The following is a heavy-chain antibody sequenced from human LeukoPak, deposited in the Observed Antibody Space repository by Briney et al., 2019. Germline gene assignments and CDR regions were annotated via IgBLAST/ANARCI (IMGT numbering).Heavy chain of an antibody. CDR2: INPSGGST. CDR3: ARDLSGGVGANNWFDP. V-gene: IGHV1-46*01. J-gene: IGHJ5*02. CDR1: GYTFTSYY. Sequence: ASVKVSCKASGYTFTSYYMHWVRQAPGQGLEWMGIINPSGGSTSYAQKFQGRVTMTRDTSTSTVYMEQSSLRSEDTAVYYCARDLSGGVGANNWFDPWGQGTLVTVSS. D-gene: IGHD1-26*01.